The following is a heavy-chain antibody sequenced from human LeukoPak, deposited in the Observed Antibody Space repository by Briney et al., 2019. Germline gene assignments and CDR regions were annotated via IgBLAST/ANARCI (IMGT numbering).Heavy chain of an antibody. V-gene: IGHV3-23*01. CDR2: ISGSSGNT. CDR1: RFAFSSYA. D-gene: IGHD2-8*01. Sequence: SGGSLRLSCAASRFAFSSYAMTWVRQAPGKGLEWVSTISGSSGNTYYADSVKGRFTISRDNSKNTLYLQMNSLRAEDTAVYYCAKDYLAYAFDPNWFDPWGQGTLVTVSS. J-gene: IGHJ5*02. CDR3: AKDYLAYAFDPNWFDP.